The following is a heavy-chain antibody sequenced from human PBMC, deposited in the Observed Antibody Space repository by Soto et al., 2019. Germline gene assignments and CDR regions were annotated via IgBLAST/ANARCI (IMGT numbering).Heavy chain of an antibody. J-gene: IGHJ6*03. D-gene: IGHD3-9*01. Sequence: PSETLSLTCTVSGGSISSYYWSWIRQPPGKGLEWIGYIYYSGSTNYNPSLKSRVTISVDTSKNQFSLKLSSVTAADTALYYCARLSYYILTGYSPWDYYYYYMDVWGKGTTVTVSS. CDR3: ARLSYYILTGYSPWDYYYYYMDV. CDR1: GGSISSYY. V-gene: IGHV4-59*08. CDR2: IYYSGST.